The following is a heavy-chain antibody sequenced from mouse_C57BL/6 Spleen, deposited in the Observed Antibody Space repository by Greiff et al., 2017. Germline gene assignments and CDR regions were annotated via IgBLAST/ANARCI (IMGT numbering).Heavy chain of an antibody. CDR2: INPYNGGT. V-gene: IGHV1-19*01. J-gene: IGHJ4*01. D-gene: IGHD1-1*01. CDR3: ARRRITTVSFYAMDY. Sequence: EVQLQESGPVLVKPGASVKMSCKASGYTFTDYYMNWVKQSHGKSLEWIGVINPYNGGTSYNQKFKGKATLTVDKSSSTAYMELNSLTSEDSAVYYCARRRITTVSFYAMDYWGQGTSVTVSS. CDR1: GYTFTDYY.